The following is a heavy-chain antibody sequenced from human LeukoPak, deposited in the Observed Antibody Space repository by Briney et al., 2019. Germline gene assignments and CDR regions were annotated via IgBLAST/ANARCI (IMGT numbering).Heavy chain of an antibody. D-gene: IGHD6-13*01. CDR3: ARDSAGNDY. Sequence: GSLRLSCAASGFTFSTYWMSWVRQAPGKGLEWVANIKQDGSEKYYVDSVKGRFTISRDNAKNSLYPQMNSLRAEDTAMYYCARDSAGNDYWGQGTLVTVSS. V-gene: IGHV3-7*01. CDR2: IKQDGSEK. CDR1: GFTFSTYW. J-gene: IGHJ4*02.